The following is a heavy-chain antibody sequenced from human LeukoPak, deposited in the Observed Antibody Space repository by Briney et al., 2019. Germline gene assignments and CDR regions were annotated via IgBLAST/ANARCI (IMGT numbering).Heavy chain of an antibody. CDR2: IDHVGGEV. Sequence: PGGSLRLSCVASGFTFRTYWMNWFRRAPGKGLEWVGSIDHVGGEVNYVDSVKGRFTISRDNAKDSLYLQMNSLRAEDTALYYCAIDRLSYDWSDYRFHYWGQGARVTVSS. J-gene: IGHJ4*01. CDR3: AIDRLSYDWSDYRFHY. D-gene: IGHD3-22*01. V-gene: IGHV3-7*03. CDR1: GFTFRTYW.